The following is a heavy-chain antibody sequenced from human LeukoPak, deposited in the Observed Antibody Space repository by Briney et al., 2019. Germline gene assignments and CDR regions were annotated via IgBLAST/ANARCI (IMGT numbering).Heavy chain of an antibody. CDR3: ARGSHGEHDS. D-gene: IGHD4-17*01. CDR1: GFSFNIYA. J-gene: IGHJ5*01. V-gene: IGHV3-23*01. CDR2: IDRSGGST. Sequence: GGSLRLSCAASGFSFNIYAMSWVRQAPGKGLEWVAAIDRSGGSTFYADSVKGRFTISKDNSKDTLYLQINSLRVDDTAIYYCARGSHGEHDSWGQGTLVTVSS.